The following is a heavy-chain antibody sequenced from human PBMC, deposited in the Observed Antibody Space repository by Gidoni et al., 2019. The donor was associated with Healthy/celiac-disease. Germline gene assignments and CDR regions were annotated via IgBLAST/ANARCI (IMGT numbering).Heavy chain of an antibody. V-gene: IGHV6-1*01. D-gene: IGHD1-26*01. CDR1: VASVSSTSAA. J-gene: IGHJ4*02. CDR3: AREVGGATTDFDY. CDR2: TYYRSKGYN. Sequence: QVQLQQSGPGLVQPSPTLSLTCAISVASVSSTSAAWNWIRQSPSRGLAWLGRTYYRSKGYNDYAVSVKSRITINPDTSKNQCSLQLNSVTPEDTAVYYCAREVGGATTDFDYWGQGTLVTVSS.